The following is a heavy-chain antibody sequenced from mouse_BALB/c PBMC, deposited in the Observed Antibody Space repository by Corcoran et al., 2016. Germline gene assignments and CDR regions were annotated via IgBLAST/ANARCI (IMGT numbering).Heavy chain of an antibody. CDR3: ARWLLQYFDV. CDR2: IDPANGNT. V-gene: IGHV14-3*02. D-gene: IGHD2-3*01. J-gene: IGHJ1*01. Sequence: EVQLQQSGAELVKPGASVKLSCTASGFNIKDTYMHWAKQRPEQGLEWIGRIDPANGNTKYDPKFQGKATITADTSSNTAYLQLSSLTSEDTAVYYCARWLLQYFDVWGAGTTVTVSA. CDR1: GFNIKDTY.